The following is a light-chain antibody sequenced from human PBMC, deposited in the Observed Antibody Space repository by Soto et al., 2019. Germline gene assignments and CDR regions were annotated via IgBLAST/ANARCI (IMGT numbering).Light chain of an antibody. J-gene: IGKJ5*01. V-gene: IGKV1-13*02. CDR2: DAS. CDR1: QGISSA. Sequence: AIQLTQSPSSLSASVGDRVTITCRASQGISSALAWYQQKPGKAPKLLIYDASSLESGVPSRFSGSGSGTDFTLTISSLQPEDFATYYSQQFNSYPITFGQGTRLEIK. CDR3: QQFNSYPIT.